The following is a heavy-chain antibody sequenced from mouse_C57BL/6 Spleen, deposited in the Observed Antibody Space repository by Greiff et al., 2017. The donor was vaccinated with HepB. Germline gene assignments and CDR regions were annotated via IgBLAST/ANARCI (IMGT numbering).Heavy chain of an antibody. J-gene: IGHJ4*01. CDR3: ARSYYYGSSFYYAMDY. CDR2: IRNKANGYTT. Sequence: EVQVVESGGGLVQPGGSLSLSCAASGFTFTDYYMSWVRQPPGKALEWLGFIRNKANGYTTEYSASVKGRFTISRDNSQSILYLQMNALRAEDSATYYCARSYYYGSSFYYAMDYWGQGTSVTVSS. V-gene: IGHV7-3*01. CDR1: GFTFTDYY. D-gene: IGHD1-1*01.